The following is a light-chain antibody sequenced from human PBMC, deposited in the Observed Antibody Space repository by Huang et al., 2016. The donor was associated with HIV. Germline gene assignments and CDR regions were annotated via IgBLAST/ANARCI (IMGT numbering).Light chain of an antibody. CDR3: QQYDNWPPGLT. CDR1: QNVRSN. V-gene: IGKV3D-15*01. J-gene: IGKJ4*01. Sequence: EIVMTQSPATLSVSPGGGATLSCRASQNVRSNLAWYQQTPGQAPRLRIYDTSTRAAGVPARFSVSGSGTEFTLTISGLRSEDFAVYYCQQYDNWPPGLTFGGGTKVEI. CDR2: DTS.